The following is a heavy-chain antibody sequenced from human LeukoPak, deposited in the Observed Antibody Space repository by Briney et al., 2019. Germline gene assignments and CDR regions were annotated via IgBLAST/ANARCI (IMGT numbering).Heavy chain of an antibody. CDR3: ARDWLAGVPFDAFDL. D-gene: IGHD3-10*01. J-gene: IGHJ3*01. CDR1: GFTLSSYW. Sequence: PGGSLRLSCAASGFTLSSYWMSWVRQAPGKGLEWVANIKEDGSEKYYVDSVKGRFTISRDKAKNSLYLHMNSLTAEDTAMYYCARDWLAGVPFDAFDLWGQGTMVTVSS. V-gene: IGHV3-7*01. CDR2: IKEDGSEK.